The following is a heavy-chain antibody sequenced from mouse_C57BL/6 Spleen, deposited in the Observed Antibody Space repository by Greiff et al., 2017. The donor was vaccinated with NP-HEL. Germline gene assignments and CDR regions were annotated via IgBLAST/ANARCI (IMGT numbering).Heavy chain of an antibody. V-gene: IGHV8-12*01. CDR1: GFSLSTSGMG. CDR3: ARRDYYGSRYYAMDY. J-gene: IGHJ4*01. D-gene: IGHD1-1*01. CDR2: IYWDDDK. Sequence: ESGPGILQSSQTLSLTCSFSGFSLSTSGMGVSWIRQPSGKGLEWLAHIYWDDDKRYNPSLKSRLTISKDTSRNQVFLKITSVDTADTATYYCARRDYYGSRYYAMDYWGQGTSVTVSS.